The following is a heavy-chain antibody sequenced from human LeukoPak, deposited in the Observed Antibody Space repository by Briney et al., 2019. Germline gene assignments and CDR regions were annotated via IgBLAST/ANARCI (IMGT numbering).Heavy chain of an antibody. J-gene: IGHJ6*03. CDR3: ARDIQNPSRIFALYYMDV. Sequence: GASVKVSCKASGYSFTGYYMHWVRQAPGQGLEWMGWINPNSGGTNYAQKFQGRVTMTRDTSISTAYMELSRLRSDDTAVYYCARDIQNPSRIFALYYMDVWGKGTTVTVSS. CDR1: GYSFTGYY. D-gene: IGHD3-3*01. CDR2: INPNSGGT. V-gene: IGHV1-2*02.